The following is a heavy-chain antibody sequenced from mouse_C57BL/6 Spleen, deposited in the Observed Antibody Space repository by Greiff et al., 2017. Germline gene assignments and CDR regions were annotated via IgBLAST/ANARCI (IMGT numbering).Heavy chain of an antibody. D-gene: IGHD1-1*01. Sequence: VQLQQSGAELVKPGASVKMSCKASGYTFTSYWITWVKQRPGQGLEWIGDIYPGSGSTNYNEKFKSKATLTVDTSSSTAYMQLSSLTSEDSAVXYCARYGCLPRYYWYFAVWGTGTTVTV. CDR1: GYTFTSYW. CDR2: IYPGSGST. J-gene: IGHJ1*03. CDR3: ARYGCLPRYYWYFAV. V-gene: IGHV1-55*01.